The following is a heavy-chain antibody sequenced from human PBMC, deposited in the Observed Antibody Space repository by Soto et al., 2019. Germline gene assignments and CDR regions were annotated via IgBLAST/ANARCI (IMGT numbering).Heavy chain of an antibody. Sequence: ASVKVSCKASGYTFTSYGISWLRPAPGQGLEWMGWISAYNGNTTYAQKLQGRVTMTTDTSTSTAYMELRSLRSDDTAVYYCARDLRPYYDSSLSPDAFDIWGQGTMVTVSS. CDR1: GYTFTSYG. CDR2: ISAYNGNT. D-gene: IGHD3-22*01. V-gene: IGHV1-18*01. J-gene: IGHJ3*02. CDR3: ARDLRPYYDSSLSPDAFDI.